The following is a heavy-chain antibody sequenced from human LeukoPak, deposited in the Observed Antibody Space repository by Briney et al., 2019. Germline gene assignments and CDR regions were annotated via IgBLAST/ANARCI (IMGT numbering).Heavy chain of an antibody. D-gene: IGHD6-19*01. Sequence: PGGSLRLSCAASGFTFSSYAMRWVRQAPGKGLEWVSAISGSGGSTYYADSVKGRFTISRDNSKNTLYLQMNSLRAEDTAVYYCAKDLGSSGWYGNAFDIWGQGTMVTVSS. V-gene: IGHV3-23*01. CDR1: GFTFSSYA. CDR2: ISGSGGST. J-gene: IGHJ3*02. CDR3: AKDLGSSGWYGNAFDI.